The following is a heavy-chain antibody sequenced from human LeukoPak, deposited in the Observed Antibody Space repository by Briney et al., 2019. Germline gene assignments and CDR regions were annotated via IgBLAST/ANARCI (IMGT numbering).Heavy chain of an antibody. CDR1: GFTFRNDW. CDR3: ACEHS. V-gene: IGHV3-7*01. Sequence: GGSLRLSCVASGFTFRNDWMTWVRQAPGRGLEWVASINQDGSDKYYVDSVKGRFDISRDNAKNSLYLQMNSLRADDMAVYSCACEHSWGQGTVVTVSS. CDR2: INQDGSDK. J-gene: IGHJ4*02.